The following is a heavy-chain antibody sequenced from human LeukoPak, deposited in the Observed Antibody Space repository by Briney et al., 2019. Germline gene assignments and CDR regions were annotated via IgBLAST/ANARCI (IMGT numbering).Heavy chain of an antibody. Sequence: SSQTLSLTCTVSGGSISSGGYYWSWIRQPPGKGLEWIGYIYYSGSTNYNPSLKSRVTISVDTSKNQFSLKLSSVTAADTAVYYCARGPPGARLFDYWGQGTLVTVSS. J-gene: IGHJ4*02. D-gene: IGHD1-26*01. CDR3: ARGPPGARLFDY. CDR1: GGSISSGGYY. V-gene: IGHV4-61*08. CDR2: IYYSGST.